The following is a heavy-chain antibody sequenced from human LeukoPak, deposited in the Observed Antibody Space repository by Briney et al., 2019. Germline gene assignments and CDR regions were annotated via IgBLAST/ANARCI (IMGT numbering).Heavy chain of an antibody. J-gene: IGHJ4*02. Sequence: SETLSLTCTVSGGAISSYYWSWIRQPPGKGLEWIGYIYYSGSTNYNPSLKSRVTISVDTSKNQFSLKLSSVTAADTAVYYCARAVASFDYWGQGTLVTVSS. CDR1: GGAISSYY. V-gene: IGHV4-59*01. CDR2: IYYSGST. CDR3: ARAVASFDY.